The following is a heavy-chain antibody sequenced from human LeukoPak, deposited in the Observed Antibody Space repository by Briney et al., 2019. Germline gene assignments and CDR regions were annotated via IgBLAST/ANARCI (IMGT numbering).Heavy chain of an antibody. CDR1: GFTFSSYG. CDR3: AKDRRGAVAELDY. Sequence: PGGSLRLSCAASGFTFSSYGMHWVRQAPGKGLEWVAVIRYDGSNKYYADSVKGRFTISRDNSKNTLYLQMNSLRAEDTAVYYCAKDRRGAVAELDYWGQGTLVTVSS. J-gene: IGHJ4*02. CDR2: IRYDGSNK. D-gene: IGHD6-19*01. V-gene: IGHV3-30*02.